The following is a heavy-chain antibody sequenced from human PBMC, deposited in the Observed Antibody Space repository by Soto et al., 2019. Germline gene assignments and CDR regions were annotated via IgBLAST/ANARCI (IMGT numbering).Heavy chain of an antibody. D-gene: IGHD1-7*01. J-gene: IGHJ4*02. CDR2: ISVYGDNV. CDR3: ARAGNWNYASDY. Sequence: ASVKVSCKTSGYTFTTGGITWVRQAPGQGLEWVGWISVYGDNVKYAQNLQGRVTMTTDTSTSTAYMELWSLRSGDTAMYYCARAGNWNYASDYWGQGTLVTVSS. V-gene: IGHV1-18*01. CDR1: GYTFTTGG.